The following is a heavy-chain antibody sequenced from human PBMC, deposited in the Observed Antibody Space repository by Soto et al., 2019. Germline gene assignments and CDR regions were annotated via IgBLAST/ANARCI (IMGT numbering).Heavy chain of an antibody. CDR3: ARESEDIVVVQAAIGYYGMDV. CDR2: ISYDGSNK. D-gene: IGHD2-2*01. J-gene: IGHJ6*02. V-gene: IGHV3-30-3*01. CDR1: GFTFSSYS. Sequence: SLILSCAASGFTFSSYSMHLVRQAAGKLLWWVAVISYDGSNKYYADSVKGRFTISRDNSKNTLYLQMNSLRAEDTAVYYCARESEDIVVVQAAIGYYGMDVWGQGTTVTVSS.